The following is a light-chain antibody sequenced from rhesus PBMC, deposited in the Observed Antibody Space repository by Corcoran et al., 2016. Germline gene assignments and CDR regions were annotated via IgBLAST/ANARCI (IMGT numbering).Light chain of an antibody. CDR2: GAS. CDR3: QETSNLSPWT. J-gene: IGKJ1*01. V-gene: IGKV3-31*02. Sequence: EIVMTQSPATLSLSPGETATISCRTSQSVSSKLAWYQQKPGQAPRLLIYGASSRATGIPDRFSGSGSGTDFTLTISSLEPEDFAVYYGQETSNLSPWTFGQGTKVEIK. CDR1: QSVSSK.